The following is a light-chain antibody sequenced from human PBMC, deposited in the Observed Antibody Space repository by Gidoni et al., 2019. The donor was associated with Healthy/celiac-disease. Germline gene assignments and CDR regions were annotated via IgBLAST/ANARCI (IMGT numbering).Light chain of an antibody. J-gene: IGKJ1*01. Sequence: EIVCTQSPGTLSLSPGERATLSCRASQRVSSSYLAWYQQKPGQAPRLLIYGASSRATGIPDRFSGSGSGTDFTLTISRLESEDFAVYYCQQYGSSPWTFGQGTKVEIK. CDR2: GAS. CDR1: QRVSSSY. V-gene: IGKV3-20*01. CDR3: QQYGSSPWT.